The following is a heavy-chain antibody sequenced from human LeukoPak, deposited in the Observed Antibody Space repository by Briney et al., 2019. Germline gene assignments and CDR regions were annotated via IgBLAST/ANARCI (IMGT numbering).Heavy chain of an antibody. V-gene: IGHV4-30-4*01. J-gene: IGHJ3*02. CDR1: GGSLSSGGYY. D-gene: IGHD3-16*01. Sequence: PSETLTLTRTVSGGSLSSGGYYWSWIRPPPGKGLGWIGYIYYSGRTYYNPSLKSRVTISVDTSKNQFSLKLSSVTAADTAVYYCATAWGRGLDAFDIWGQGTMVTVSS. CDR2: IYYSGRT. CDR3: ATAWGRGLDAFDI.